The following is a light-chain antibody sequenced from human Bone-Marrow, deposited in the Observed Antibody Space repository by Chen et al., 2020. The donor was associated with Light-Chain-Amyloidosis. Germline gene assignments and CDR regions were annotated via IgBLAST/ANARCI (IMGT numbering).Light chain of an antibody. Sequence: QSALTQPASVSGSPGQSITISCTGTSSDVGGYNYVSWYQQHPGKAPKIMIYDVSNRPSGVSNRFAGSKSGNTASLTISGLHAEDEADYYCSSYTSSSTLVVFGGGTKLTVL. CDR1: SSDVGGYNY. V-gene: IGLV2-14*01. CDR2: DVS. J-gene: IGLJ2*01. CDR3: SSYTSSSTLVV.